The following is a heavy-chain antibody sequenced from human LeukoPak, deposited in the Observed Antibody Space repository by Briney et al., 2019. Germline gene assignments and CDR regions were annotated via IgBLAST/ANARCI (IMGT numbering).Heavy chain of an antibody. CDR1: GGSFSGYY. J-gene: IGHJ5*02. CDR2: IYYSGST. CDR3: ARAPLHCSGGSCYCWFDP. Sequence: SETLSLTCDVYGGSFSGYYWSWIRQPPGKGLEWIGYIYYSGSTNYNPSLKSRVTISVDTSKNQFSLKLSSVTAADTAVYYCARAPLHCSGGSCYCWFDPWGQGTLVTVSS. V-gene: IGHV4-59*01. D-gene: IGHD2-15*01.